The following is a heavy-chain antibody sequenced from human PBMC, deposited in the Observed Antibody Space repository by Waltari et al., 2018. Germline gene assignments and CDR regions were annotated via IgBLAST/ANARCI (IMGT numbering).Heavy chain of an antibody. CDR3: SRDGLTVGYGSWFDP. V-gene: IGHV3-49*03. Sequence: EVQLVESGGGLVQQGRSLRLACTTSGLPFGDYALSWFRQAPGKGLEWIGFIRSKTYGGTAEYAASVRGRFTISRDDSKGIAYLQMNSLRTADTALYYCSRDGLTVGYGSWFDPWGQGTLVTVSS. CDR2: IRSKTYGGTA. D-gene: IGHD4-17*01. CDR1: GLPFGDYA. J-gene: IGHJ5*02.